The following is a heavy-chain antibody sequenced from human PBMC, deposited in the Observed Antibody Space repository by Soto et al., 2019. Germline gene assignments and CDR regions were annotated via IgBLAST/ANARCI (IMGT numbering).Heavy chain of an antibody. Sequence: PGGSLRLSCAASGFTFTSYAMSWFRQAPGKGLEWVSAISGSGGSTYYADSVKGRFTISRDNSKNTLYLQMNSLRAEDTAVYYCAKAYSGSLDAFDIWGQGTMVTVSS. CDR3: AKAYSGSLDAFDI. CDR2: ISGSGGST. D-gene: IGHD5-12*01. J-gene: IGHJ3*02. V-gene: IGHV3-23*01. CDR1: GFTFTSYA.